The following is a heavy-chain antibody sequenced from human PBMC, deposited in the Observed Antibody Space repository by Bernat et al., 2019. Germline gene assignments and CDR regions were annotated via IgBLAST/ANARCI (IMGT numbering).Heavy chain of an antibody. CDR2: TVPMFGTV. D-gene: IGHD3-16*01. V-gene: IGHV1-69*08. CDR1: GGSFSRYT. J-gene: IGHJ3*02. CDR3: AKGDYVFGAFPI. Sequence: QVQLVQSGAEVKKPGSSVKVSCKASGGSFSRYTINWVRQAPGQGLEWMGRTVPMFGTVNYAQKFQARLTITADQSTGTAYMDLSSLTSEDTDIYFCAKGDYVFGAFPIWGQGTLVTVSS.